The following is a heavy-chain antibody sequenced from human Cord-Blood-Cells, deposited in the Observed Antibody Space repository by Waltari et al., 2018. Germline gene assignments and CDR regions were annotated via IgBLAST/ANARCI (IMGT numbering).Heavy chain of an antibody. CDR2: ISGSGGST. CDR1: GFTFSSYA. CDR3: AKDPGWFGELRLGYFDY. J-gene: IGHJ4*02. V-gene: IGHV3-23*01. Sequence: EVQLLESGGGLVQPGGSLRLSCAASGFTFSSYAMSWVRQAPGKGLEWVSAISGSGGSTYYADSVKGRFTISRDNSKNTLYLQMNSLRAEDTAVYYCAKDPGWFGELRLGYFDYWGQGTLVTVSS. D-gene: IGHD3-10*01.